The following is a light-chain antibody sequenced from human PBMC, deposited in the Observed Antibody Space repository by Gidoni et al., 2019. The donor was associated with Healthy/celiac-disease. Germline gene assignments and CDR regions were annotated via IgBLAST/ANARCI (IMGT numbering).Light chain of an antibody. CDR2: AAS. J-gene: IGKJ3*01. V-gene: IGKV1-39*01. CDR1: QSISSY. Sequence: DIQMTQYPSSLSASVGDRVTITCRASQSISSYLNWYQQKPGKAPKLLIYAASSLQSGVPSRFSGSGSGTDFTLTISSLQPEDFATYYCQQSYSTPLTFGPXTKVDIK. CDR3: QQSYSTPLT.